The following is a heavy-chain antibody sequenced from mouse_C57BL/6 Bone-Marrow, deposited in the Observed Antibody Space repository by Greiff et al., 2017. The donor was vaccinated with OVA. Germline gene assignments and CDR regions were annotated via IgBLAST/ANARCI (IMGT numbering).Heavy chain of an antibody. CDR2: ITVKSDNSGA. D-gene: IGHD2-4*01. Sequence: VKLVETGGGLVRPGTSLKLSCVTSGFTFSNYRMHWLRQPPGQRLEWIAVITVKSDNSGANYAESVKGRFAITRDDSKSSVYLEMNRVREEDTATYFCSRAGSTMITGAWFAYRGKGTLVTVSA. CDR3: SRAGSTMITGAWFAY. V-gene: IGHV13-2*01. CDR1: GFTFSNYR. J-gene: IGHJ3*01.